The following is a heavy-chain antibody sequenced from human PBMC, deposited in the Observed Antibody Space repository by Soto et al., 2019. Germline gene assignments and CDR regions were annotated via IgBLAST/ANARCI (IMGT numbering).Heavy chain of an antibody. V-gene: IGHV4-59*01. J-gene: IGHJ5*02. CDR2: IYYRGST. CDR3: VRTRASRWLDP. Sequence: SETLSLTCNVSGGSISSDYWSWIRQTPGKGLEWIGYIYYRGSTAYKSSLKSRLTISIDTSKNLVSLRLTSVTAADTGIYYCVRTRASRWLDPWGPGIPVTVSS. CDR1: GGSISSDY.